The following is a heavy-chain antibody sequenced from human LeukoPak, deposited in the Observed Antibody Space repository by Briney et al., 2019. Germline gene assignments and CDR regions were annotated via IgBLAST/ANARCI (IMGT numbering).Heavy chain of an antibody. V-gene: IGHV1-69*08. CDR1: GGTFSSYT. CDR3: ARGTSIRGDDYHGMDV. CDR2: IIPILNTT. J-gene: IGHJ6*02. Sequence: SVKVSCKASGGTFSSYTFYWVRQAPGQGHEWMGRIIPILNTTNYAQKLQDRVTIIADRSTSTNYMELRGLRSEDTAVYYCARGTSIRGDDYHGMDVWGQGTTITVSS. D-gene: IGHD3-10*01.